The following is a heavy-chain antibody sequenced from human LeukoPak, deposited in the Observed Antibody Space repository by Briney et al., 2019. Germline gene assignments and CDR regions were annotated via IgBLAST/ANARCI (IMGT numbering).Heavy chain of an antibody. D-gene: IGHD2-2*02. CDR2: IRYDGSNK. CDR3: AKNARPQLLYRYNYYYYMDV. V-gene: IGHV3-30*02. J-gene: IGHJ6*03. Sequence: GGSLRLSCAASGFTFSSSAMSWARQAPGKGLEWVAFIRYDGSNKYYADSVKGRFTISRDNSKNTLYLQMNSLRAEDTAVYYCAKNARPQLLYRYNYYYYMDVWGKGTTVTVSS. CDR1: GFTFSSSA.